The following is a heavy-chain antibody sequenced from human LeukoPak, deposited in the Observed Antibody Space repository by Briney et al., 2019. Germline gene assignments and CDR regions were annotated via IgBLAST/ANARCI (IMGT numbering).Heavy chain of an antibody. CDR3: ARGSYYGSGSYVNWFDP. D-gene: IGHD3-10*01. J-gene: IGHJ5*02. V-gene: IGHV4-39*07. CDR2: IYYSGNT. CDR1: GVSISSSNSY. Sequence: SETLSLTCTVSGVSISSSNSYWGWIRQPPGKGLEWIGSIYYSGNTYYNASLKSRVTISVDTSKNQFSLKLSSVTAADTAVYYCARGSYYGSGSYVNWFDPWGQGTLVTVSS.